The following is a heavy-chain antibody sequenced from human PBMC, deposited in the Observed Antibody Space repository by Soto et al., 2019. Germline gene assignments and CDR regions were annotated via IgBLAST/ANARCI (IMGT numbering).Heavy chain of an antibody. V-gene: IGHV1-18*01. J-gene: IGHJ5*02. CDR3: ARVRGIRQLWLPGWFDP. Sequence: QVQLVQSGAEVKKPGASVKVSCKASGYTFTSYGISWVRQAPGQGLEWMGWISAYNGNTNYAQKLQGRVTMTTDTSTSTAHMELRSLRSDDTAVYYCARVRGIRQLWLPGWFDPWGQGTLVTVSS. CDR2: ISAYNGNT. D-gene: IGHD5-18*01. CDR1: GYTFTSYG.